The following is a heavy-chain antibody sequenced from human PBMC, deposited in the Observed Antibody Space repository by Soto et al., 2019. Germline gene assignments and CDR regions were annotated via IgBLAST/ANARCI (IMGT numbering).Heavy chain of an antibody. CDR3: ARDVYYYDSSAYWAY. J-gene: IGHJ4*02. D-gene: IGHD3-22*01. Sequence: EVQLVESGGGLVKPGGSLRLSCAASGFTFSSYSMNWVRQAPGKGLEWVSSITGSSSYIYYADSVKGRFTISRDNAKNSPYLRMNSLRAEGTAVYYCARDVYYYDSSAYWAYWGQGTLVTVSS. V-gene: IGHV3-21*02. CDR1: GFTFSSYS. CDR2: ITGSSSYI.